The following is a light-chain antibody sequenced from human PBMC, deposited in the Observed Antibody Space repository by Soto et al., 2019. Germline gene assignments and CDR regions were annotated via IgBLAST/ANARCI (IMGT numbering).Light chain of an antibody. J-gene: IGKJ4*01. CDR3: QQRSNWPPVT. V-gene: IGKV3-11*01. CDR2: DAS. Sequence: EIVLTQSTATLSLSPGERATLSCRASQSVGSYLAWYQQKPGQAPRLLIYDASNRATGIPARFSGSGSGTDFTLTISSLEPEDFAVYYCQQRSNWPPVTFGGGTKVEIK. CDR1: QSVGSY.